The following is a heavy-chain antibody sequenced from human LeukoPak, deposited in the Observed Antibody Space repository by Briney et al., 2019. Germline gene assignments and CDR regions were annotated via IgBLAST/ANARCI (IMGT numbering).Heavy chain of an antibody. J-gene: IGHJ4*02. CDR1: GFTFSSYA. CDR3: ARFMAGAEYYFDH. D-gene: IGHD3-10*01. V-gene: IGHV3-64*01. CDR2: ISSNGGST. Sequence: GGSLRLSCAASGFTFSSYAMHWVRQAPGKGLEYVSAISSNGGSTYYANSVKGRFTISRDNSKNTLYLQMGSLRAEDMAVYYCARFMAGAEYYFDHWGKGPLVPLSS.